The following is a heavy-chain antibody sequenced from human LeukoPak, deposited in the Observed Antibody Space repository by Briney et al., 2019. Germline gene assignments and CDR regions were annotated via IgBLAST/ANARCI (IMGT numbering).Heavy chain of an antibody. V-gene: IGHV3-23*01. CDR2: ISGSGGST. CDR3: AKDPGRTGTTYYYYGMDV. D-gene: IGHD1-7*01. J-gene: IGHJ6*02. CDR1: GFTFSSYA. Sequence: GGPLRLSCAASGFTFSSYAMSWVRQAPGKGLEWVSAISGSGGSTYYADSVKGRFTISRDNPKNTLYLQMNSLRAEDTAVYYCAKDPGRTGTTYYYYGMDVWGQGTTVTVSS.